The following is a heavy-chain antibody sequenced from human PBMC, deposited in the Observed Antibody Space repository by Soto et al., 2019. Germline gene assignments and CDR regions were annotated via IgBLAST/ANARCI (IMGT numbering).Heavy chain of an antibody. D-gene: IGHD3-16*01. CDR3: ARDGDVNTGFGKDY. V-gene: IGHV3-33*01. CDR2: IWHDGGNK. Sequence: QVQLVESGGGVVQPGRSLRRSCAASGVTFSSYGMHWVRQAPGKGLGWVAFIWHDGGNKFYAESVKGRFTISRDNSKNTLYLQMTSLSAEDTAMYYCARDGDVNTGFGKDYWGQGTLVTVSS. J-gene: IGHJ4*02. CDR1: GVTFSSYG.